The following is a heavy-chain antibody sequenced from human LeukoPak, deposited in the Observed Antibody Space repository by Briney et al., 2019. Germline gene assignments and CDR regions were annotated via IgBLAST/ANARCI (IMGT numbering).Heavy chain of an antibody. CDR3: AKDQVEDGGWYPRIYYYYYMDV. J-gene: IGHJ6*03. V-gene: IGHV3-9*01. CDR1: GFTFDDYA. Sequence: GGSLRLSCAASGFTFDDYAMHWVRQAPGKGLEWVSSITWNSGSIDYADSVKGRFTISRDNSKNTLYLQMNSLRAEDTAVYYCAKDQVEDGGWYPRIYYYYYMDVWGKGTTVTVSS. CDR2: ITWNSGSI. D-gene: IGHD6-19*01.